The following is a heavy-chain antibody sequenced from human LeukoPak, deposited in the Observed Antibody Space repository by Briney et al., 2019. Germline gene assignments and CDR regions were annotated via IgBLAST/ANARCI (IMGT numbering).Heavy chain of an antibody. D-gene: IGHD3-22*01. V-gene: IGHV3-23*01. CDR2: ISGSGGST. CDR3: AGDYYDSSGLDY. CDR1: GFTFSTYA. J-gene: IGHJ4*02. Sequence: GGSLRLSCAASGFTFSTYAMSWVRQAPGKGLEWVSTISGSGGSTYYADSVKGRFTISRDNSKNTLYLQMNSLRAEDTAVYYCAGDYYDSSGLDYWGQGTLVTVSS.